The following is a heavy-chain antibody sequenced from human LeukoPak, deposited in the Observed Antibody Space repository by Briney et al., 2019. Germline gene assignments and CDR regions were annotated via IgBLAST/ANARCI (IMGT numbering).Heavy chain of an antibody. CDR2: IYSGGST. J-gene: IGHJ3*02. CDR3: ARGRKTYDAFDI. Sequence: GGSLRLSCAASGFTVSSNYMSWVRQAPGKGLEWVSVIYSGGSTYYADSVKGRFTISRDNSKNTLYLQTNSLRAEDTAVYYCARGRKTYDAFDIWGQGTMVTVSS. CDR1: GFTVSSNY. V-gene: IGHV3-66*01.